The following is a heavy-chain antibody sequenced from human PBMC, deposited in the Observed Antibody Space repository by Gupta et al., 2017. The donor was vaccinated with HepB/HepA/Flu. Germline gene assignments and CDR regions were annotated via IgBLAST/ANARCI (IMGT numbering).Heavy chain of an antibody. J-gene: IGHJ4*02. V-gene: IGHV3-9*01. CDR3: AKDGRRQLWFHGLDY. D-gene: IGHD5-18*01. CDR1: GFTFDDYA. CDR2: INWNSGTI. Sequence: EVQLAESGGGLVQPGRYLRLSCAASGFTFDDYAMHWVRQAPGKGLEGGAGINWNSGTIGYADSVKGRFTISRDNAKNSLYLQMNSLRAENTALYYCAKDGRRQLWFHGLDYWGQGTPVTVSS.